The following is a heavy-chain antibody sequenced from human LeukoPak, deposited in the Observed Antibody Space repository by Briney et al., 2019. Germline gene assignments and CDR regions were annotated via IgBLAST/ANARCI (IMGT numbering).Heavy chain of an antibody. CDR2: INHSGST. J-gene: IGHJ4*02. V-gene: IGHV4-34*01. CDR3: ARDPATVTTFQGDDY. D-gene: IGHD4-17*01. CDR1: GGSFSGYY. Sequence: SETLSLTCAVYGGSFSGYYWSWIRQPPGKGLEWLGEINHSGSTNYNPSLKSRVTISVDTSKNQFSLRLSSVTAADTAVYYCARDPATVTTFQGDDYWGQGTLVTVSS.